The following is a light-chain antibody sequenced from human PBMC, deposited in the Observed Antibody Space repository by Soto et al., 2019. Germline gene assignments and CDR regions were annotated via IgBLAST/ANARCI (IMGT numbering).Light chain of an antibody. CDR1: QSISSY. J-gene: IGKJ1*01. CDR2: DAS. CDR3: QQYNGYSRT. V-gene: IGKV1-5*01. Sequence: DVQMTQSPSSLSASLGDRFTITFLASQSISSYLNWYQQKPGKAPNLLISDASSLERGVPSRFSGSGSGTEFTLTIRSLQPDDFATYYCQQYNGYSRTFGQGTKVDIK.